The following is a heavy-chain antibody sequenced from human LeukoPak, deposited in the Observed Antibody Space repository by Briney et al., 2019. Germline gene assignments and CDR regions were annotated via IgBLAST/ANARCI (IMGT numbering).Heavy chain of an antibody. Sequence: GGSLRLSCAASGFIFGNYAMTWVRQAPGKGLEWVSSSGSTLDYAESVKGRFTISRDNSKNTLYLQTNRLSDEDTAIYYCTRDSSYGDYSTAFDYWGQGTLVTVSS. CDR2: SGSTL. CDR3: TRDSSYGDYSTAFDY. J-gene: IGHJ4*02. D-gene: IGHD4-17*01. V-gene: IGHV3-23*01. CDR1: GFIFGNYA.